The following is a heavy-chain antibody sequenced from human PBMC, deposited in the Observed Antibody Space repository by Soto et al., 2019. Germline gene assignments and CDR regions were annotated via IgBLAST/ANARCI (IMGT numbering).Heavy chain of an antibody. V-gene: IGHV3-74*01. CDR3: AREFCSGGNCYTYYFDP. CDR1: GLTFSRYW. CDR2: INTDGSNT. D-gene: IGHD2-15*01. J-gene: IGHJ5*02. Sequence: GGSLRLSCAASGLTFSRYWMHWVRHAPGKGLVWVSHINTDGSNTNYADSVKGRFTISRDNAKSTLFLQMNSLRDEDTAVYYCAREFCSGGNCYTYYFDPWGQGIPVTVSS.